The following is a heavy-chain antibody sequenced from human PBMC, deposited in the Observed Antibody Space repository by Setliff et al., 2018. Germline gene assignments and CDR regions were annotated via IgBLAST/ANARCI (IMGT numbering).Heavy chain of an antibody. CDR3: ANVYSGYD. J-gene: IGHJ4*02. V-gene: IGHV1-24*01. CDR1: GGTFTSYD. CDR2: FDPEDGET. Sequence: ASVKVSCKASGGTFTSYDINWVRQAPGKGLEWMGGFDPEDGETIYAQKFQGRVTMTEDTSTDTAYMELSSLRSEDTAVYYCANVYSGYDWGQGTLVTVSS. D-gene: IGHD5-12*01.